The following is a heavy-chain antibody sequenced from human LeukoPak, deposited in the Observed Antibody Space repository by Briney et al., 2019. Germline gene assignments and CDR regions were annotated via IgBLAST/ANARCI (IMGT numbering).Heavy chain of an antibody. CDR3: ARSSGWLYFQH. CDR1: GFTFSSYA. D-gene: IGHD6-19*01. Sequence: GGSLRLSCAASGFTFSSYAMSWVRQAPGKGLEWVSAISGSGGSTYYADSVKGRFTISRDNAKNSLYLQMNSLRAEDTAVYYCARSSGWLYFQHWGQGTLVTVSS. CDR2: ISGSGGST. V-gene: IGHV3-23*01. J-gene: IGHJ1*01.